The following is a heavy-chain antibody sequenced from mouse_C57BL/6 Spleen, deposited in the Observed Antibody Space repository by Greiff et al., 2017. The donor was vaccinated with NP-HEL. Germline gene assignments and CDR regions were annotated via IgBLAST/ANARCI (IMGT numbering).Heavy chain of an antibody. CDR3: ANDYHGAMDY. J-gene: IGHJ4*01. D-gene: IGHD1-1*01. V-gene: IGHV1-20*01. Sequence: VHVKQSGPELVKPGDSVKISCKASGYSFTGYFMNWVMQSHGKSLEWIGRINPYNGDTFYNQKFKGKATLTVDKSSSTAHMELRSLTSEDSAVYYCANDYHGAMDYWGQGTSVTVSS. CDR2: INPYNGDT. CDR1: GYSFTGYF.